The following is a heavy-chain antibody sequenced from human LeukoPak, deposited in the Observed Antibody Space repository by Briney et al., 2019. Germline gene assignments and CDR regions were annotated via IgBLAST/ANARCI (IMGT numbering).Heavy chain of an antibody. J-gene: IGHJ6*03. CDR3: ARNYCSSTSCYRDDYYYMDV. CDR1: GGSISSSSYY. CDR2: IYYSGST. V-gene: IGHV4-39*01. Sequence: AETLSLTCTVSGGSISSSSYYWGWSRQPPGKGVEWIGSIYYSGSTYYNPSRKSRVTISADTSKNQYSLKLSSVTDADTAVYYCARNYCSSTSCYRDDYYYMDVWGKGTTVTVSS. D-gene: IGHD2-2*02.